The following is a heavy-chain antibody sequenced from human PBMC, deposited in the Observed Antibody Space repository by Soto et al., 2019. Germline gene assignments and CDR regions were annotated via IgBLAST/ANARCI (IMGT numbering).Heavy chain of an antibody. V-gene: IGHV4-59*01. J-gene: IGHJ4*02. CDR3: ARFGVGSTKNPTFDY. CDR2: IYYSGST. D-gene: IGHD1-26*01. CDR1: GGSLSRYY. Sequence: QVQLQESGPGLLKPAETLCLTCTVSGGSLSRYYWSWIRQPPGQGLEWIGHIYYSGSTSYNPSLNSRVTISVLTSKNQFSLNLSCVTAADTAVYYCARFGVGSTKNPTFDYWGQGALVTVSS.